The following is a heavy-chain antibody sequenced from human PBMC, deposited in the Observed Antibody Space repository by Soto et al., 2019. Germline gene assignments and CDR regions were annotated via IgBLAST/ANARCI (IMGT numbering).Heavy chain of an antibody. CDR3: ARDNDRLQLGGNYYYILDV. CDR1: GGTFSSSA. Sequence: QVQLVQSGAEMKEPGSSVKVSCKTSGGTFSSSAISWLRQAPGQGLEWMGGIIPLFRTPDYAQKFQGRVTIAADESTSTADTELRSLRSEDTAVYYCARDNDRLQLGGNYYYILDVWGQGTTLTVSS. CDR2: IIPLFRTP. D-gene: IGHD4-4*01. V-gene: IGHV1-69*12. J-gene: IGHJ6*02.